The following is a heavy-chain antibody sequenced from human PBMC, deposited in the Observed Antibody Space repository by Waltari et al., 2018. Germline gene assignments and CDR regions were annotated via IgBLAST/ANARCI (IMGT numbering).Heavy chain of an antibody. V-gene: IGHV1-8*01. CDR3: ARAVGGAARGYYGMDV. CDR2: MNPNSGDT. D-gene: IGHD1-26*01. Sequence: QVQLVQSEAEVKKPGAAVKVSCKASEYSFTSYDINWVRQATGQGLEWMGWMNPNSGDTDYAQKFQGRVTMTTNTSISTAYMEVTSLRTEDTAVYYCARAVGGAARGYYGMDVWGQGTTVTVS. J-gene: IGHJ6*02. CDR1: EYSFTSYD.